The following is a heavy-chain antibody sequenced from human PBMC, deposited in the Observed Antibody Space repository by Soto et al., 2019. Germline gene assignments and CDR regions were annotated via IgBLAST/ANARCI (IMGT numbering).Heavy chain of an antibody. D-gene: IGHD3-16*02. Sequence: PSETLSLTCTVSGGSISSGGYYWSWIRQHPGKGLEWIGYIYYSGSTYYNPSLKSRVTISVDTSKNQFSLKLSSVTAADTAVYYCARVNPSRLGELSSYAFDIWGQGTMATVSS. J-gene: IGHJ3*02. CDR1: GGSISSGGYY. V-gene: IGHV4-31*03. CDR2: IYYSGST. CDR3: ARVNPSRLGELSSYAFDI.